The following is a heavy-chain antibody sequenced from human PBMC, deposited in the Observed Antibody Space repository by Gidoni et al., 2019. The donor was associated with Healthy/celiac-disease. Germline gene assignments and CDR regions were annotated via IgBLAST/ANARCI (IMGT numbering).Heavy chain of an antibody. J-gene: IGHJ6*02. CDR3: ARTTHTIFGVGSGYYGMDV. CDR1: GFSLSNARMG. V-gene: IGHV2-26*01. Sequence: QVTLKESGPVLVQPTETLTLTCTVSGFSLSNARMGVSWIRQPPGKALEWLAHIFSNDEKSYSTSLKSRLTISKDTSKSQVVLTMTNMDPGDTATYYCARTTHTIFGVGSGYYGMDVWGQGTTVTVSS. D-gene: IGHD3-3*01. CDR2: IFSNDEK.